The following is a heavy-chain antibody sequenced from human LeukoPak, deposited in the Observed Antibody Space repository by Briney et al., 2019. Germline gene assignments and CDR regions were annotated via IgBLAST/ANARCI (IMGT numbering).Heavy chain of an antibody. D-gene: IGHD3-10*01. CDR1: GFTFSSYS. J-gene: IGHJ4*02. Sequence: GGSLRLSCAASGFTFSSYSMNWVRQAPGKGLEWVSGISWNSGSIGYADSVKGRFTISRDNAKNSLYLQMNSLRAEDTALYYCAKDDSGSFDYWGQGTLVTVSS. CDR2: ISWNSGSI. CDR3: AKDDSGSFDY. V-gene: IGHV3-9*01.